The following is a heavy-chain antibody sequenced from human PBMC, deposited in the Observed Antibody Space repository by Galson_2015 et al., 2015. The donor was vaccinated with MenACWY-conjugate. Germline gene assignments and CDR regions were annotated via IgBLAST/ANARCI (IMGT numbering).Heavy chain of an antibody. CDR3: AREYRYEYFDY. CDR2: IYYSGST. Sequence: ETLSLTCTVSGGSISSSSYYWGWIRQPPGKGLEWIGSIYYSGSTYYNPSLKSRVTISVDTSKNQFSLKLSSVTAADTAVYYCAREYRYEYFDYWGQGTLVTVSS. V-gene: IGHV4-39*02. J-gene: IGHJ4*02. D-gene: IGHD3-16*02. CDR1: GGSISSSSYY.